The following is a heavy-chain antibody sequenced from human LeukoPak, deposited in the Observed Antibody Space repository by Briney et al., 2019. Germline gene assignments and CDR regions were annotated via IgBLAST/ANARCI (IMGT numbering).Heavy chain of an antibody. J-gene: IGHJ5*02. CDR1: GYTFTGYY. CDR2: INPNSGGT. Sequence: ASVKVSCKASGYTFTGYYMHWVRQAPGQGLEWMGWINPNSGGTNYAQKFQGRVTMTRDTSISTAYMELSRLRSDDAAVYYCAREKGRRDIVVVVAGFDPWGQGTLVTVSS. V-gene: IGHV1-2*02. CDR3: AREKGRRDIVVVVAGFDP. D-gene: IGHD2-15*01.